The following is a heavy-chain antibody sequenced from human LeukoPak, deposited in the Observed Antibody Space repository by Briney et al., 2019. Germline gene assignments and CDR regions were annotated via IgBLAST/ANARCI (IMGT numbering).Heavy chain of an antibody. CDR1: GYTFTSCY. CDR3: ARDTYYYDSSGYPFDY. CDR2: INPSGGST. D-gene: IGHD3-22*01. Sequence: ASVKVSCKASGYTFTSCYMHWVRQAPGQGLEWMGIINPSGGSTSYAQKFQGRVTMTRDTSTSTVYMELSSLRSEDTAVYYCARDTYYYDSSGYPFDYWGQGTLVTVSS. V-gene: IGHV1-46*01. J-gene: IGHJ4*02.